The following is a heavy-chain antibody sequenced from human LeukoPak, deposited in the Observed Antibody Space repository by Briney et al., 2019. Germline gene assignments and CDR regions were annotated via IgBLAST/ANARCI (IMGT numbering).Heavy chain of an antibody. CDR1: GYTFTSYG. V-gene: IGHV1-18*01. CDR3: AREIPYPDCSSAGCYGPWDY. Sequence: ASVKVSCKASGYTFTSYGFSWVRQAPGQGLEWMGWISVNNGNTNYAQRFKGRITMTTDTSTSAAYMELRSLRSDDTAVYYCAREIPYPDCSSAGCYGPWDYWGQGTLVTVSS. D-gene: IGHD2-2*01. CDR2: ISVNNGNT. J-gene: IGHJ4*02.